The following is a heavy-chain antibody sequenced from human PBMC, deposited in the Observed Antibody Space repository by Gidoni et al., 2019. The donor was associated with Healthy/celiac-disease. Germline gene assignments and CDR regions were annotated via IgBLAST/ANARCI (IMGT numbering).Heavy chain of an antibody. CDR3: ARTLHGSGSYRYFDL. CDR1: GCSIRSSSYY. Sequence: QLQLQESGPVLVQPSETLSLTCTVSGCSIRSSSYYWGWIRQPPVKGLEWIGSIYSSWSTYYNPSLKSRVTISVDTSKTQFSLKLSSVTAADTAVYYCARTLHGSGSYRYFDLWGRGTLVTVSS. D-gene: IGHD3-10*01. V-gene: IGHV4-39*01. CDR2: IYSSWST. J-gene: IGHJ2*01.